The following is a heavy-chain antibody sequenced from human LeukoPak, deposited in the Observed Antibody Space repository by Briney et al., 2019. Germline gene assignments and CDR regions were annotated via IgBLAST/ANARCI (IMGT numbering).Heavy chain of an antibody. V-gene: IGHV4-61*02. J-gene: IGHJ3*02. CDR2: IYTSGST. D-gene: IGHD1-1*01. Sequence: PSETLSLTCTVSGGSISSGSYYWSWIRQPAGKGLEWIGRIYTSGSTNYNPSLKSRVTISVDTSKNQFSLNLTSVSAADTAVYYCARGVVILTNDAFDIWGQGTMVTVSS. CDR1: GGSISSGSYY. CDR3: ARGVVILTNDAFDI.